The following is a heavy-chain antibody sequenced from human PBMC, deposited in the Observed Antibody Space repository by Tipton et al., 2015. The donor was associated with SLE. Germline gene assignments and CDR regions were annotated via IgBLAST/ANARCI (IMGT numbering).Heavy chain of an antibody. CDR3: AHRGTSSGYYYCFDY. J-gene: IGHJ4*02. Sequence: GSLRLSCAASGFTFSSYAMSWVRQAPGKGLEWVSGISGSGNSTYYADSLKGRFTISRDNSKNTLYLQMNSLRAEDTAVYYCAHRGTSSGYYYCFDYWGQGTLVTVSS. CDR1: GFTFSSYA. V-gene: IGHV3-23*01. D-gene: IGHD3-22*01. CDR2: ISGSGNST.